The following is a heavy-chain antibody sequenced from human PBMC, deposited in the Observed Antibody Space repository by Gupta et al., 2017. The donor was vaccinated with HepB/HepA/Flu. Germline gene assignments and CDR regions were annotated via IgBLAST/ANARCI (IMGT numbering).Heavy chain of an antibody. CDR1: VFTFSSYA. CDR2: IGSDGTTL. D-gene: IGHD3-22*01. V-gene: IGHV3-48*03. CDR3: ARGVYDSRGYFFP. Sequence: EVLLVGSGGGLVQSAGSLRHSCEASVFTFSSYAMIWVRQGPGTGLEWVSYIGSDGTTLDYVDSVRGRFTISRDNAKNSLYLQMNSLRAEDTAVYYWARGVYDSRGYFFPWGQGTLVTVSS. J-gene: IGHJ4*02.